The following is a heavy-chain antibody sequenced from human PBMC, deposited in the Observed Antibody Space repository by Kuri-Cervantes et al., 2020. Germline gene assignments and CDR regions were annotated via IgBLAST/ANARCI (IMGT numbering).Heavy chain of an antibody. V-gene: IGHV1-46*01. D-gene: IGHD3-3*01. CDR2: INPSGGST. CDR3: ARGPSYYDFWSGYVTYYYYYMDV. CDR1: GYTFTSYY. Sequence: ASVKVSCKASGYTFTSYYMHWVRRAPGQGLEWMGIINPSGGSTSYAQKFQGRVTMTRDTSTSTVYMELSSLRSEDTAVYYCARGPSYYDFWSGYVTYYYYYMDVWGKGTTVTVSS. J-gene: IGHJ6*03.